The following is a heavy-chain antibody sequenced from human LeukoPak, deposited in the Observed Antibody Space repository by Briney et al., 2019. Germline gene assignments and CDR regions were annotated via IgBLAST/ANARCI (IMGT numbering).Heavy chain of an antibody. CDR2: ISSSGSTI. D-gene: IGHD6-6*01. Sequence: PGGSLRLSCAASGFTFSSYAMHWVRQAPGKGLEWVSYISSSGSTIYYADSVKGRFTISRDNSKNTLYLQMNSLRAEDTAVYYCAKGTIAARLGSYDYWGQGTLVTVSS. V-gene: IGHV3-48*01. CDR1: GFTFSSYA. CDR3: AKGTIAARLGSYDY. J-gene: IGHJ4*02.